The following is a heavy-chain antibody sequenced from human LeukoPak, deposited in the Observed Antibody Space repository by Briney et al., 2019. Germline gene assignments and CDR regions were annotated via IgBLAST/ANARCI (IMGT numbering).Heavy chain of an antibody. J-gene: IGHJ4*02. V-gene: IGHV4-34*01. CDR1: GVSFNNYY. CDR3: ARMTTGHDY. CDR2: INHSGYT. D-gene: IGHD4-17*01. Sequence: SETLSLTCAVSGVSFNNYYWSWVRQTPGKGLEWIGEINHSGYTNDSPSLKSRVTLSIDTSRKQFSLNLRSVTVADTGIYYCARMTTGHDYWGQGTLVTVSS.